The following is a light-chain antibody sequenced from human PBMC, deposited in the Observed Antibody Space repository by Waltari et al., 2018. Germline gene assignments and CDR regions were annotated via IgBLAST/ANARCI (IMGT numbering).Light chain of an antibody. Sequence: NFVLTQPPSVSGSPGETIILSCTRSSGDISTFYVQWYQQRPGGAPTTVMYEDDRRPSGVPDRFSGSIDRSSNSASLTISGLLSEDEADYYCQSYDSTTQVFGGG. J-gene: IGLJ2*01. CDR3: QSYDSTTQV. CDR1: SGDISTFY. V-gene: IGLV6-57*03. CDR2: EDD.